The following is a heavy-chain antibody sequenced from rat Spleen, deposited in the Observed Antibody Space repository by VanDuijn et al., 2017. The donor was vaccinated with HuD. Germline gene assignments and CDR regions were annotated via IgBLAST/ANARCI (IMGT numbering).Heavy chain of an antibody. Sequence: EVQLVESGGGLVQPGNSLKLSCAASGFTFSDYAMAWVRQSPKKGLEWVATIIYDGSDTYYRDSVKGRFTISRDNAKSTLYLQMDSLRSEDTATYYCARHEDRYGGYGYWGQGVMVTVSS. CDR2: IIYDGSDT. CDR1: GFTFSDYA. D-gene: IGHD1-11*01. CDR3: ARHEDRYGGYGY. J-gene: IGHJ2*01. V-gene: IGHV5-17*01.